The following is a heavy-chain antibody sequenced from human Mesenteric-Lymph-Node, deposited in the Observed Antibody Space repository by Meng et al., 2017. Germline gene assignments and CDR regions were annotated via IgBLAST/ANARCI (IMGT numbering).Heavy chain of an antibody. CDR3: ARAEYYNWFDP. D-gene: IGHD1-14*01. J-gene: IGHJ5*02. V-gene: IGHV4-34*01. CDR1: GGSFSAYN. CDR2: INHSGNT. Sequence: QVQLQQWGAGLLKPSETLSLICFVYGGSFSAYNWRWIRQPPGKGLEWIGEINHSGNTYYNPSLKSRVTISIDTSKNQFSLKLSSVTAADTAVYYCARAEYYNWFDPWGQGTLVTVSS.